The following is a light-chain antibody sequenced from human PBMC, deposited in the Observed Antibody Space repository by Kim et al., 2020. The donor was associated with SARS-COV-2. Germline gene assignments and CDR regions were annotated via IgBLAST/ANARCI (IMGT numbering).Light chain of an antibody. Sequence: GQSVTISCTGTSSDVGGYDLVSWYQQHPGKAPKLMICDVSNRPSGVPDRFSGSKSGNTASLTISGLQADDEAYYYCCSYAGSYTWVFGGGTALTVL. CDR3: CSYAGSYTWV. J-gene: IGLJ3*02. CDR2: DVS. V-gene: IGLV2-11*03. CDR1: SSDVGGYDL.